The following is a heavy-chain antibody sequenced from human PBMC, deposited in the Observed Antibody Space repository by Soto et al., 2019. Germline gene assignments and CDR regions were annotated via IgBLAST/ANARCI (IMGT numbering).Heavy chain of an antibody. CDR3: ARDLGVVVISDAFDI. CDR2: ISFDGSNK. CDR1: GFTLSSYA. D-gene: IGHD3-22*01. Sequence: GGSLRLSCAASGFTLSSYAMHWVRQAPGKGLEWVAGISFDGSNKYYADSVKGRFTISRDNSKNTLYLQMNSLRAEDTAVYYCARDLGVVVISDAFDIWGQGTMVTVSS. V-gene: IGHV3-30-3*01. J-gene: IGHJ3*02.